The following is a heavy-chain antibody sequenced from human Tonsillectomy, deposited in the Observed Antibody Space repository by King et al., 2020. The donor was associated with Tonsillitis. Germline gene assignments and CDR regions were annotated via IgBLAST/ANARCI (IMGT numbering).Heavy chain of an antibody. Sequence: QLVQSGAEVKKPGSSVKVSCKASGGTFSSYAISWVRQAPGQGLEWMGRIIPTLGIANYAQKFQGRVTITADKSTSTAYMELSSLRSEDTAVYYCASGPPYCGGDCYSIYWGQGTLVTVSS. V-gene: IGHV1-69*04. CDR2: IIPTLGIA. CDR1: GGTFSSYA. CDR3: ASGPPYCGGDCYSIY. J-gene: IGHJ4*02. D-gene: IGHD2-21*02.